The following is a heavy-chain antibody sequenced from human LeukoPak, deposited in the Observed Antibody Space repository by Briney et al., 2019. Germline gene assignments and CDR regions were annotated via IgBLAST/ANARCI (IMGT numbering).Heavy chain of an antibody. CDR1: GFTFSSYA. Sequence: PGGSLRLSCAASGFTFSSYAMHWVRQAPGKGLEWVAVISYEGSNKYYADSVKGRFTISRDNSKNTLYLQMNSLRAEDTAVYYCARDQKTHSSGYYYSYYFDYWGQGTLVTVSS. D-gene: IGHD3-22*01. J-gene: IGHJ4*02. CDR3: ARDQKTHSSGYYYSYYFDY. CDR2: ISYEGSNK. V-gene: IGHV3-30-3*01.